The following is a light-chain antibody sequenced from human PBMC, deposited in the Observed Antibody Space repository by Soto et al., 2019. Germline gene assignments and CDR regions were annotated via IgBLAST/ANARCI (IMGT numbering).Light chain of an antibody. J-gene: IGKJ2*01. CDR3: HQFGSSPQT. Sequence: DSVLTQSPGTLSLSPGERATLSCRASQNVMTNSLNWYQQKPGQAPRPLIFGASNRATGIPDRFSGSGSGTDFTLTINGLEPEDFAVYYCHQFGSSPQTFGQGTKLEIK. V-gene: IGKV3-20*01. CDR2: GAS. CDR1: QNVMTNS.